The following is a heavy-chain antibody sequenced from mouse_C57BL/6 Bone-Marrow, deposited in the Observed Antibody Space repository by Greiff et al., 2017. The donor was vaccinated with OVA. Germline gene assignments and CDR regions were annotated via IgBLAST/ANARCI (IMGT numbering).Heavy chain of an antibody. Sequence: EVKLVESGGDLVKPGGSLKLSCAASGFTFSSYGMSWVRQTPDKRLEWVATISSGGSYTYYPDSVKGRFTISRDNAKNTLYLQMSSLKSEDTAMYYCARGDYGSSYRDAMDYWGQGTSVTVSS. CDR1: GFTFSSYG. V-gene: IGHV5-6*02. CDR2: ISSGGSYT. J-gene: IGHJ4*01. D-gene: IGHD1-1*01. CDR3: ARGDYGSSYRDAMDY.